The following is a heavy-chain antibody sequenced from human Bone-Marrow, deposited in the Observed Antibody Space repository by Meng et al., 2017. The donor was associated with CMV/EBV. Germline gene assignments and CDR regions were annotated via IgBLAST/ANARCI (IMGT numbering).Heavy chain of an antibody. Sequence: LSLTCAASGFTFSSYGMHWVRQAPGKGLEWVAVIWYDGSNKYYADSVKGRFTISRDNSKNTLYLQMNSLRAEDTAVYYCAKDRIVGASCFQHWGQGTLVTVSS. J-gene: IGHJ1*01. CDR1: GFTFSSYG. D-gene: IGHD1-26*01. CDR3: AKDRIVGASCFQH. CDR2: IWYDGSNK. V-gene: IGHV3-33*06.